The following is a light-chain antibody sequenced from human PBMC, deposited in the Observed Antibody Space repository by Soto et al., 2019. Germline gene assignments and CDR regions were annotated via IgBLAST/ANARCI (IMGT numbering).Light chain of an antibody. CDR3: SSYTSSSTLSTYV. V-gene: IGLV2-14*03. CDR1: SSDVGGYNY. CDR2: DVS. Sequence: QSALTQPASVSGSPGQSITISCTGTSSDVGGYNYVSWYQHHPGKAPKLMIYDVSNRPSGVSNRFSGSKSGNTASLIISGLQAVDEADYYCSSYTSSSTLSTYVSGTGTKVTVL. J-gene: IGLJ1*01.